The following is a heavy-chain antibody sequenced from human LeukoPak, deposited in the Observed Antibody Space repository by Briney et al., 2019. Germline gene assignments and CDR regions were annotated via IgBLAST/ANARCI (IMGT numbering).Heavy chain of an antibody. V-gene: IGHV1-2*02. CDR2: INPSSVDT. D-gene: IGHD6-13*01. J-gene: IGHJ4*02. CDR3: ARQGAAASFDF. Sequence: GASVTVSCAASVYTFTVSYVHWVRHTPGQGRGCGEWINPSSVDTNYGRNFLGRVTLPRGTSISTAYMELGRLRSGDTGVYFCARQGAAASFDFWGEGTLVTVSS. CDR1: VYTFTVSY.